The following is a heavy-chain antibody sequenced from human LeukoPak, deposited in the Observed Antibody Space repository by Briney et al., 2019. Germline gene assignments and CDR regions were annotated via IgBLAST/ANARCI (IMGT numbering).Heavy chain of an antibody. V-gene: IGHV4-59*08. D-gene: IGHD1-26*01. J-gene: IGHJ5*02. CDR1: GGSISTYY. Sequence: PSETLSLTCSVSGGSISTYYWSWIRQPPGKRLEWIGYADYSGNTNYNPSLKSRVTISVDTSKSQFSLKLSSVTAADTAVYYCARRVGRIVGATFDPWGQGTLVTVSS. CDR3: ARRVGRIVGATFDP. CDR2: ADYSGNT.